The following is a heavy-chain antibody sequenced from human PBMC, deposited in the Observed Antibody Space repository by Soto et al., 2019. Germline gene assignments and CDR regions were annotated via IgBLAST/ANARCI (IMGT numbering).Heavy chain of an antibody. CDR2: IRSKAYGGTT. CDR1: GFTFGDYA. CDR3: TRVPLGYDFWSGYLNWFDP. Sequence: GGSLRLSCTASGFTFGDYAMSWFRQAPGKGLEWVGFIRSKAYGGTTEYAASVKGRFTISRDDSKSIAYLQMNSLKTEDTAVYYCTRVPLGYDFWSGYLNWFDPWGQGTLVTVSS. J-gene: IGHJ5*02. V-gene: IGHV3-49*03. D-gene: IGHD3-3*01.